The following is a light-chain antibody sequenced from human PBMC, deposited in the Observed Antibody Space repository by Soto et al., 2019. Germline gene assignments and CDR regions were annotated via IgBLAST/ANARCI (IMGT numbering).Light chain of an antibody. J-gene: IGKJ1*01. CDR1: QNVDSNY. CDR2: GAS. Sequence: EIVLTHSSGTLSLFPWEIATLSCRASQNVDSNYLAWYQQKPGQAPRIIIFGASGRATGIPDRFSGSGSGTDFTLTISRLEPEDFAVYYCQQYRSSPRTFGQGTKVDIK. V-gene: IGKV3-20*01. CDR3: QQYRSSPRT.